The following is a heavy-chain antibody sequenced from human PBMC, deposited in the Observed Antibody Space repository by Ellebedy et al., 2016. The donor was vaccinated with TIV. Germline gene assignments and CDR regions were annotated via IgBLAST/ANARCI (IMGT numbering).Heavy chain of an antibody. CDR2: ISKSSSSI. J-gene: IGHJ6*02. D-gene: IGHD5-12*01. CDR1: GFMFSTYS. Sequence: GESLKISCAASGFMFSTYSMNWVRQAPGKGLEWVSSISKSSSSIYYADSVKGRLTVSRDNAKNSLYLQMDSLRTEDTAVYFCARGGVGWLPTDYFYYYGMDVWGQGTTVTVSS. CDR3: ARGGVGWLPTDYFYYYGMDV. V-gene: IGHV3-21*01.